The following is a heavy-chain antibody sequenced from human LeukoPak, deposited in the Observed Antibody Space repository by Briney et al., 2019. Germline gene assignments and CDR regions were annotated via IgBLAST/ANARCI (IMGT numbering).Heavy chain of an antibody. Sequence: GFLRLSCAASGFTFSSYSMNWVRQAPGKGLEWVSYISSSSSTIYYADSVKGRFTISRDNAKNSLYLQMNSLRAEDTAVYYCARGAWGFDAWFDPWGQGTLVTVSS. CDR1: GFTFSSYS. J-gene: IGHJ5*02. D-gene: IGHD7-27*01. V-gene: IGHV3-48*04. CDR3: ARGAWGFDAWFDP. CDR2: ISSSSSTI.